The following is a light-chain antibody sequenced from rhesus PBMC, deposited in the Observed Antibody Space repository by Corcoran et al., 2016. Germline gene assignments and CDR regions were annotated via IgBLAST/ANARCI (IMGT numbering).Light chain of an antibody. V-gene: IGKV1-25*01. CDR1: KTISNN. CDR3: QHGYGIPPT. CDR2: KAS. J-gene: IGKJ1*01. Sequence: DIQMTQSPSSLFASVGDRVTITCQASKTISNNLAWYQQKPGKVPKLLIYKASTLQSGVPSRFSGSGSGTDFTLTISSLQPEDFATYYCQHGYGIPPTFGQGTKVEIK.